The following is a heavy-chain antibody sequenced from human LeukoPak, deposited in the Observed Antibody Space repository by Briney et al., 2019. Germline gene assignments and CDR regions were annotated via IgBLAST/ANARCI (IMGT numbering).Heavy chain of an antibody. CDR2: ISGSGGST. CDR1: GFPFSSYG. V-gene: IGHV3-23*01. J-gene: IGHJ4*02. Sequence: GGSLRLSCDASGFPFSSYGMSWVRQAPGKGLEWVSAISGSGGSTYYADPVKGRFTISRDNSKNTLYLQMNSLRAEDTAVYYCVVWQSGYPGWGRGTLVTVSS. CDR3: VVWQSGYPG. D-gene: IGHD3-16*01.